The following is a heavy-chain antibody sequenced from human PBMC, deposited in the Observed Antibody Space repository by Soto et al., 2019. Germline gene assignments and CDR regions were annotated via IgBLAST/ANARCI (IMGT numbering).Heavy chain of an antibody. CDR1: GFTFSAFA. CDR3: AKGVVREPAYFDY. CDR2: ISYDGTNE. V-gene: IGHV3-30*18. D-gene: IGHD3-10*01. J-gene: IGHJ4*02. Sequence: GGSLRLSCTVSGFTFSAFAMYWVRQAPGKGLEWVALISYDGTNEDYAESVRGRFTISRDNSKNTLYLDMNSLSAKDSAVYFCAKGVVREPAYFDYWGQGTLVTVSS.